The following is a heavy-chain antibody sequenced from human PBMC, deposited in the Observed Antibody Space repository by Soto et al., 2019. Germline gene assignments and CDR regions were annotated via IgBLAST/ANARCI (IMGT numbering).Heavy chain of an antibody. Sequence: ASVKVSCKASGYIFINYYIHWVRQAPGQGLEWIGWINAGNGNTKYSQKFQGRVTITRDTSASTAYMELSSLRSEDTAVYYCARDRRTAGSWYYYYYMDVWGKGTTVTVSS. CDR1: GYIFINYY. V-gene: IGHV1-3*01. CDR2: INAGNGNT. J-gene: IGHJ6*03. D-gene: IGHD6-13*01. CDR3: ARDRRTAGSWYYYYYMDV.